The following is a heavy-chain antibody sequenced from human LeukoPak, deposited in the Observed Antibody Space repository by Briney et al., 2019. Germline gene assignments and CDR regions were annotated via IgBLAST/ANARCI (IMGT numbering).Heavy chain of an antibody. CDR3: ARGGIRPKSPNYFDY. CDR1: GGSISSYY. Sequence: NPSETLSLTCTVSGGSISSYYWSWIRQPAGKGLEWIGRIYTSGSTNYNPSLKSRVTMSVDTPKNQFSLKLSSVTAADTAVYYCARGGIRPKSPNYFDYWGQGTLVTVSS. J-gene: IGHJ4*02. CDR2: IYTSGST. D-gene: IGHD3-16*01. V-gene: IGHV4-4*07.